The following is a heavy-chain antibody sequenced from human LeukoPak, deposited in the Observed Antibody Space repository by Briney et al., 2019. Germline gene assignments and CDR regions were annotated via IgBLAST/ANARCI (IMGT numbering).Heavy chain of an antibody. CDR3: ATGFSGYDYRLRY. CDR1: GFTFSSYE. J-gene: IGHJ4*02. CDR2: ISSSGSTI. D-gene: IGHD5-12*01. V-gene: IGHV3-48*03. Sequence: GGSLRLSCAASGFTFSSYEMNWVRQAPGKGLEWVSYISSSGSTIYYADSVKGRFTISRDNAKNSLYLQMNSLRAEDTAVYYCATGFSGYDYRLRYWGQGTLVTVSS.